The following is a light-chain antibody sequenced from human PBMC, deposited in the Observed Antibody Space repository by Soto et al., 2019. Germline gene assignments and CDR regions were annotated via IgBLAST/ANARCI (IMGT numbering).Light chain of an antibody. Sequence: QSALTQPASVSGSPGQSITISCTGTSSDVGGYNYVSWYQQHPGKAPKLMICEVTNRPSGVSHRFSGSKSGNTASLTISALQAEDDADYYCSSFTTSSTYVFGTGTKLTVL. CDR1: SSDVGGYNY. J-gene: IGLJ1*01. CDR3: SSFTTSSTYV. V-gene: IGLV2-14*01. CDR2: EVT.